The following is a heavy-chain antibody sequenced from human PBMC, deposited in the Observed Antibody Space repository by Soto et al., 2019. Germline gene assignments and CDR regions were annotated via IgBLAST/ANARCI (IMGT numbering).Heavy chain of an antibody. CDR3: VRDYVMDV. Sequence: PGGSLRLSCAASVFTFCGDAMNWVRQAPGKGLEWVSSISTTSTYIYYAESVKGRFTISRDNANNSLHLQMNSLRAEDTAVYYCVRDYVMDVWGQGTTVTVSS. CDR1: VFTFCGDA. CDR2: ISTTSTYI. V-gene: IGHV3-21*01. J-gene: IGHJ6*02. D-gene: IGHD3-10*02.